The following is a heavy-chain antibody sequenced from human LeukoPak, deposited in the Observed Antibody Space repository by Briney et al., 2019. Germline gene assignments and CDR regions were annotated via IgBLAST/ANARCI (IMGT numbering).Heavy chain of an antibody. V-gene: IGHV3-33*01. CDR1: GFIFNSYG. D-gene: IGHD2/OR15-2a*01. CDR2: IWYDGSNK. J-gene: IGHJ4*02. Sequence: GGSLRLSCAASGFIFNSYGMHWVRQAPGKGLEWVALIWYDGSNKYYTDSVKGRFTISRDNSKNTLYLEMNSLRAEDTAMYYCAREGPRGNSQFDYWGQGTLVTVSS. CDR3: AREGPRGNSQFDY.